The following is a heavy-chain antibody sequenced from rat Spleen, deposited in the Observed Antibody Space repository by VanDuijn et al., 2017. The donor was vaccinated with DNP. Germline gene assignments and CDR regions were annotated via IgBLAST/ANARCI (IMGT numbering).Heavy chain of an antibody. CDR2: IRYSGST. V-gene: IGHV3-1*01. CDR3: ASYYYDGYYAMDA. Sequence: IRQFPGNKMEYIGHIRYSGSTSYNPSLKSRISITRDTSKNQFFLQLNSVTTEDTATYYCASYYYDGYYAMDAWGQGTSVTVSS. D-gene: IGHD1-12*02. J-gene: IGHJ4*01.